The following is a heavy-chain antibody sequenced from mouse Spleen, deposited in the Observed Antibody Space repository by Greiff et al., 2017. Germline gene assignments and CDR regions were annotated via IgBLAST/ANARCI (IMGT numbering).Heavy chain of an antibody. Sequence: QVQLKESGPGLVAPSQCLSITCPVSGFSLTSSAISWVRQPPGKGLEWLGVIWTGGGTNYNSALKSRLSISKDNSKSQVFIKMNSLQTEETARYYCARKTGDGYLYARDYWGQGTSVTVSS. CDR2: IWTGGGT. V-gene: IGHV2-9-1*01. J-gene: IGHJ4*01. D-gene: IGHD2-3*01. CDR1: GFSLTSSA. CDR3: ARKTGDGYLYARDY.